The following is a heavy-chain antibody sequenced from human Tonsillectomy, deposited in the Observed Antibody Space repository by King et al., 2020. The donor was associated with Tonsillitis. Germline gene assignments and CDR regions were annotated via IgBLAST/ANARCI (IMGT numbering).Heavy chain of an antibody. D-gene: IGHD5-24*01. CDR1: GFIFSSYG. V-gene: IGHV3-30*18. J-gene: IGHJ6*02. Sequence: QLVQSGGGVVQPGRSLRLSCAASGFIFSSYGIHWVRQAPGKGLEWVAVMSYDGNNKYYADSVRGRFTISRDNSKNTLYLQMNSLRAEDTAVYYCAKDPLDGYNSYYYGMDVWGQGTTVTVSS. CDR3: AKDPLDGYNSYYYGMDV. CDR2: MSYDGNNK.